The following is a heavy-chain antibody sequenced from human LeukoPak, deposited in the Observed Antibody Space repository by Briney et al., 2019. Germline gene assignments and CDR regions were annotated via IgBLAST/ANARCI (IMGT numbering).Heavy chain of an antibody. V-gene: IGHV3-15*01. J-gene: IGHJ4*02. CDR2: IKSKSEGGTL. CDR1: GFIFTEVW. Sequence: PGGALTLPCAGAGFIFTEVWMSWVRQPPGKGMEWVGRIKSKSEGGTLDYASPGKGRSTVSRDDSRKTLSLELNNLKTEVTGVYYCTTDLDYWGQGTLGTVSS. CDR3: TTDLDY.